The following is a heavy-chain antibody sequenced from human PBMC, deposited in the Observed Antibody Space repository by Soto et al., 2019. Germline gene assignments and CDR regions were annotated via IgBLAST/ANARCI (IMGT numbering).Heavy chain of an antibody. CDR3: ARQPVYSGYEEPSFDY. D-gene: IGHD5-12*01. Sequence: QLQLQESGPGLVKPSETLSLTCTVSGGSISSSSYYWGWIRQPPGKGLEWIGSIYYSGSTYYNPSLKSRVTISVDTSKNQFSLKLSSVTAADTAVYYCARQPVYSGYEEPSFDYWGQGTLVTVSS. CDR1: GGSISSSSYY. V-gene: IGHV4-39*01. CDR2: IYYSGST. J-gene: IGHJ4*02.